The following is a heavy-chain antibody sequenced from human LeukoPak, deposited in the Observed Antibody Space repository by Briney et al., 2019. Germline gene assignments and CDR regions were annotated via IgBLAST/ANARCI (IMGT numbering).Heavy chain of an antibody. J-gene: IGHJ4*02. V-gene: IGHV3-53*01. CDR3: ARVPYSGWSENYFDY. CDR1: GFTVSSNY. D-gene: IGHD6-19*01. CDR2: IYSGGST. Sequence: GGSLRLSCAASGFTVSSNYMSWVRQAPGKGLEWVSVIYSGGSTYYADSVKGRFTISRDNSKNTLYLQTNSLRAEDPAVYYCARVPYSGWSENYFDYWGQGTLVTVSS.